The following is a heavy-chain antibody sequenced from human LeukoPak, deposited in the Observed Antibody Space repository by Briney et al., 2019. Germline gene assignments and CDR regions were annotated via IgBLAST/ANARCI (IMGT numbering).Heavy chain of an antibody. D-gene: IGHD3-22*01. V-gene: IGHV4-59*08. J-gene: IGHJ5*02. CDR2: IYYSGST. CDR1: GGSISSYY. CDR3: ARRAQGYYDSSGYLNWFDP. Sequence: SETLSLTCTVSGGSISSYYWSWIRQPPGKGLEWIGYIYYSGSTNYNPSLKSRVTISVDASKNQFSLKLSSVTAADAAVYYCARRAQGYYDSSGYLNWFDPWGQGTLVTVSS.